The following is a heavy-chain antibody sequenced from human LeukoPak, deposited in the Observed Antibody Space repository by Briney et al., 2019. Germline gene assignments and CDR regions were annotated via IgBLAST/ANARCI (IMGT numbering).Heavy chain of an antibody. D-gene: IGHD3-22*01. CDR1: GDSVSSNSAA. V-gene: IGHV6-1*01. Sequence: SQTLSLTCAISGDSVSSNSAAWNWIRQSPSRGLEWLGRTYYRSKWYNDYAVSVKSRITINPDTSKNQFSLQLNSVTHEYTAVYYCARAFTTYYYDSSGYYDYWGQGTLVTVSS. CDR3: ARAFTTYYYDSSGYYDY. J-gene: IGHJ4*02. CDR2: TYYRSKWYN.